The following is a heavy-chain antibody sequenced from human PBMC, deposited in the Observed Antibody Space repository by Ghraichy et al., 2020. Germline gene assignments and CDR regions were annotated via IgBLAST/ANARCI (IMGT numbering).Heavy chain of an antibody. CDR1: GFTFSSYG. J-gene: IGHJ4*02. CDR3: AKVMNTVSTYYYGSWSYYSIDY. Sequence: GGSLRLSCVASGFTFSSYGMHWVRQAPGKGLEWVSFISYDVSNKYYADSVTGRFTISRDNSKNTLYLQMNSLRAEDTAVYYCAKVMNTVSTYYYGSWSYYSIDYWCQGTVVTVSS. V-gene: IGHV3-30*18. D-gene: IGHD3-10*01. CDR2: ISYDVSNK.